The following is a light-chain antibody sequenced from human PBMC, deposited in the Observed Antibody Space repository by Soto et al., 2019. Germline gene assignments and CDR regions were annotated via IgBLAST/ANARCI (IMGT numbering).Light chain of an antibody. J-gene: IGLJ1*01. V-gene: IGLV1-44*01. Sequence: QSVLTQPPSASGTPGQRVTISRSGSSSNVGGNPVNWYQHVPTTAPKLLIYTNTQRPSGVPDRFSGSKSGTSASLAISGLQSEDEADYYCASWDDSLNGPVFGTGTKVTVL. CDR3: ASWDDSLNGPV. CDR2: TNT. CDR1: SSNVGGNP.